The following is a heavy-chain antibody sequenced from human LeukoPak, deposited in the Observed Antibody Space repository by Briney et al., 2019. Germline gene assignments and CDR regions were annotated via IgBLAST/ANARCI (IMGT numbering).Heavy chain of an antibody. CDR2: IIPILGIA. CDR3: ARDPDKTRKNYYDSSGYYTRRNDN. V-gene: IGHV1-69*04. J-gene: IGHJ4*02. Sequence: ASVKVSCKASGGTFSSYAISWVRQAPGQGLEWMGRIIPILGIANYAQKFQGRVTITADKSTSTAYMELSSLRSEDTAVYYCARDPDKTRKNYYDSSGYYTRRNDNWGQGTLVTVSS. CDR1: GGTFSSYA. D-gene: IGHD3-22*01.